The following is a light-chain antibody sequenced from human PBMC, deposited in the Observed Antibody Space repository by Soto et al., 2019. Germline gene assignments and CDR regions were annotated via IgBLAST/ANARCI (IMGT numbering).Light chain of an antibody. CDR1: QTVSSSY. V-gene: IGKV3-20*01. Sequence: EIVLTQSPGTLSLSPGERATLSCRASQTVSSSYLAWYQQKPGQAPRLLIYGASGRATGIPDRFSGSESGTDFTLTISRLEPEDFAVYYCQQYGNSPYTFGQGTKVEIK. J-gene: IGKJ2*01. CDR2: GAS. CDR3: QQYGNSPYT.